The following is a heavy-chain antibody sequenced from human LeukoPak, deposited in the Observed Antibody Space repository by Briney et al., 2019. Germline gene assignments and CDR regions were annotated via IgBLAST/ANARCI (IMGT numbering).Heavy chain of an antibody. J-gene: IGHJ3*02. V-gene: IGHV3-33*01. CDR3: ARWYCSSTSCYGSAFNI. CDR2: IWYDGSNK. Sequence: GGSLRLSCAASGFTFSSYGMHWVRQAPGKGLEWVAVIWYDGSNKYYADSVKGRFTISRDNSKNTLYLQMNSLRAEDTAVYYCARWYCSSTSCYGSAFNIWGQGTMVGVSS. CDR1: GFTFSSYG. D-gene: IGHD2-2*01.